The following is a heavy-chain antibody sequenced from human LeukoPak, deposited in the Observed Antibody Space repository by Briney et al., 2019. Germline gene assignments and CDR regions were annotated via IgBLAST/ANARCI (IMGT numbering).Heavy chain of an antibody. Sequence: PGGSLRLSCAASGFTFSDHSMNWVRQAPGKGLEWVSSITSSSNHIYYGDSVKGRFTISRDNAKNSLYLQMNSLRDEDTAVYYCARDSGVYYGSGSFGHWGQGTLVTVSS. CDR2: ITSSSNHI. CDR1: GFTFSDHS. D-gene: IGHD3-10*01. V-gene: IGHV3-21*01. J-gene: IGHJ4*02. CDR3: ARDSGVYYGSGSFGH.